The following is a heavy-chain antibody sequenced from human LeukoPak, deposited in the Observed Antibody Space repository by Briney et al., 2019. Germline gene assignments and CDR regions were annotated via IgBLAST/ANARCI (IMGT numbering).Heavy chain of an antibody. J-gene: IGHJ4*02. V-gene: IGHV4-59*01. Sequence: SETLSLTCTVSGASISSYYWSWIRQPPGKGLEWIGDIYYSGSIKYNPSLKSRVTMSVDTSKNQFSLKLSSVTAADTAIYYCARENPSGYYNRPIGYWGQGTLVTVSS. CDR1: GASISSYY. CDR2: IYYSGSI. CDR3: ARENPSGYYNRPIGY. D-gene: IGHD3-22*01.